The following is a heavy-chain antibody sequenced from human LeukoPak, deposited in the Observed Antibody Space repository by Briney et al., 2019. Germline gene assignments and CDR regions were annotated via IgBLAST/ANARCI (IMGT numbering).Heavy chain of an antibody. CDR3: ARQITYSSGWYYFDY. CDR2: IYTSGST. CDR1: GGSISSYY. Sequence: SETLSLTCTVSGGSISSYYWSWIRQPAGKGLEWIGRIYTSGSTNYNPSLKSRVTMSVDTSKNQFSLKLSSVTAADTAVCYCARQITYSSGWYYFDYWGQGTLVTVSS. J-gene: IGHJ4*02. D-gene: IGHD6-19*01. V-gene: IGHV4-4*07.